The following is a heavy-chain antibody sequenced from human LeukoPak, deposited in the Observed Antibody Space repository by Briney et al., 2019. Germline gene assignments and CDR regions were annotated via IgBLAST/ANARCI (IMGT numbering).Heavy chain of an antibody. D-gene: IGHD1-26*01. CDR3: ARDRRYGSFTPLFDY. J-gene: IGHJ4*02. V-gene: IGHV3-33*01. CDR2: IWYDGSNK. CDR1: GFTFSSYG. Sequence: PGGSLRLPCAASGFTFSSYGMHWVRQAPGKGLEWVAVIWYDGSNKYYADSVKGRFTISRDNSKNTLYLQMNSLRAEDTAVYYCARDRRYGSFTPLFDYWGQGTLVTVSS.